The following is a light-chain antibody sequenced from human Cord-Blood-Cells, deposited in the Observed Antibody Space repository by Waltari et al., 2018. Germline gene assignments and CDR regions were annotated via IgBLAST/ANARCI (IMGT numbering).Light chain of an antibody. Sequence: QSALTQPASVSGSPGQSITISCTGTSSDVGSYKLVSWYQQHPGKAPKLMIYEGSKRPSGVSNRFSGSKSGNTASLTISGLQAEDEADYYCCSYAGSSTFKVFGGGTKLTVL. V-gene: IGLV2-23*03. CDR3: CSYAGSSTFKV. J-gene: IGLJ2*01. CDR1: SSDVGSYKL. CDR2: EGS.